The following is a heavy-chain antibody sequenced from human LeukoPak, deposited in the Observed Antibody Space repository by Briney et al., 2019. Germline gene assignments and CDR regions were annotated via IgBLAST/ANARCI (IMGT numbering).Heavy chain of an antibody. D-gene: IGHD2-21*01. Sequence: GGSLRLSCAASGFTFSSYAMSWVRQAPGKGLEWVSAISGSGGSTYYADSVKGRFTISRDNSKNTLYLQMNSLLAEDTAVYYCARGRCGGDCYQGDYWGEETLVTVS. V-gene: IGHV3-23*01. J-gene: IGHJ4*02. CDR1: GFTFSSYA. CDR3: ARGRCGGDCYQGDY. CDR2: ISGSGGST.